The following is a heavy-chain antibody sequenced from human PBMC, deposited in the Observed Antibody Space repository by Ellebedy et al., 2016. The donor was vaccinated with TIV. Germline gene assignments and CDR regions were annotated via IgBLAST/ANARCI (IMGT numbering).Heavy chain of an antibody. CDR3: ARRDYVWGSYYPLDY. V-gene: IGHV4-4*02. J-gene: IGHJ4*02. CDR2: IYHSGST. D-gene: IGHD3-16*01. Sequence: GSLRLXXAVSGGSISSSNWWSCVRQPPGKGLEWIGEIYHSGSTNYNPSLKSRVTISVDKSKNQFSLKLSSVTAADTAVYYCARRDYVWGSYYPLDYWGQGTLVTVSS. CDR1: GGSISSSNW.